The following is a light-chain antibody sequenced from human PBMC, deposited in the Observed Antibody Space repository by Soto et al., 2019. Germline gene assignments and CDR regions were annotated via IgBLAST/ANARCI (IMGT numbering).Light chain of an antibody. Sequence: EIVMTKSPATLSVSPGERATLSGRASQSVSSNLALYQQKPGQAPRLLIYGASTRASGTPARFSGSGSGPWLTFTISSLQSKDFAFYYGQHYNRLLQSWTFGQGTNVEIK. CDR1: QSVSSN. CDR2: GAS. CDR3: QHYNRLLQSWT. J-gene: IGKJ1*01. V-gene: IGKV3-15*01.